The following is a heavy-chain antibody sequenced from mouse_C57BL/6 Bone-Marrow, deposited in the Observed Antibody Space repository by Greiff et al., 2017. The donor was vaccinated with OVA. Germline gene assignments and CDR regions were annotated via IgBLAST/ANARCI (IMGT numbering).Heavy chain of an antibody. D-gene: IGHD2-4*01. CDR3: AKHHYDYDVWYFDV. Sequence: QVHVKQSGPGLVAPSQSLSITCTVSGFSLTSYGVDWVRQPPGKGLEWLGVIWGGGSTNYNSALMSRLSISKDNSKSQVFLKMNSLQTDDTAMYYCAKHHYDYDVWYFDVWGTGTTVTVSS. V-gene: IGHV2-9*01. CDR2: IWGGGST. J-gene: IGHJ1*03. CDR1: GFSLTSYG.